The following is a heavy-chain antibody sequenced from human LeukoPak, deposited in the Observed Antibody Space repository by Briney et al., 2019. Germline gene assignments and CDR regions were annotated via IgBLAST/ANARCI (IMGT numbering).Heavy chain of an antibody. CDR2: TFYRSKWYN. Sequence: SQTLSLTCAISGDSVSSNTAAWNWIRQSPSGGLEWLGRTFYRSKWYNDYAVSVKSRITINPDTSKNQFSLHLNSVTPEDTAVYFCARDGWPAFDYWGQGTLATVSS. CDR3: ARDGWPAFDY. CDR1: GDSVSSNTAA. V-gene: IGHV6-1*01. J-gene: IGHJ4*02. D-gene: IGHD2-15*01.